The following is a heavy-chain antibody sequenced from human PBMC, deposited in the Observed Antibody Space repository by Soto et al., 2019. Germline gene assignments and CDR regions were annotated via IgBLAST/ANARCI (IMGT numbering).Heavy chain of an antibody. CDR2: IFHDGTA. D-gene: IGHD3-22*01. V-gene: IGHV4-4*02. Sequence: QVKLQESGPGLATPSGTLSLTCAVSGVSISSGNWWTWVRQSPQRGLEYIGEIFHDGTANYYPSFERRVAISVDTSKNQFSLKLASVTAADTAIYFCARLVYDTRLNDMYFEFWGQGTLVTVSS. CDR3: ARLVYDTRLNDMYFEF. J-gene: IGHJ4*02. CDR1: GVSISSGNW.